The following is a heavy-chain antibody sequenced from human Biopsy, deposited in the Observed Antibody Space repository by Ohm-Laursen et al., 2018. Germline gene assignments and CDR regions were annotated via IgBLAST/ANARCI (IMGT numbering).Heavy chain of an antibody. CDR3: ARVFCTSTTCYGLLDN. Sequence: ASVKVSCTASGYPFTSYDISWVRQAPGQGLEWMGWISPYNDKTSYPPKLQDRVTMTADTSTNTAHMELRSLRSDDTAVYYCARVFCTSTTCYGLLDNWGQGTVVTVSS. V-gene: IGHV1-18*01. CDR2: ISPYNDKT. J-gene: IGHJ4*02. D-gene: IGHD2/OR15-2a*01. CDR1: GYPFTSYD.